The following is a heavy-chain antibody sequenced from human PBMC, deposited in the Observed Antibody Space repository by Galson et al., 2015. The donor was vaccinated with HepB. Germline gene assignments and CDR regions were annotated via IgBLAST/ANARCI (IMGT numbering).Heavy chain of an antibody. Sequence: SVKVSCKASGYTFTSYGISWVRQAPGQGLEWMGWISAYNGNTNYAQKLQGRVTMTTDTSTSTAYMELRSLRSDDTAVYYCARPRAARGELHPRGDAFDIWGQGTMVTVSS. CDR2: ISAYNGNT. D-gene: IGHD1-26*01. CDR3: ARPRAARGELHPRGDAFDI. V-gene: IGHV1-18*01. J-gene: IGHJ3*02. CDR1: GYTFTSYG.